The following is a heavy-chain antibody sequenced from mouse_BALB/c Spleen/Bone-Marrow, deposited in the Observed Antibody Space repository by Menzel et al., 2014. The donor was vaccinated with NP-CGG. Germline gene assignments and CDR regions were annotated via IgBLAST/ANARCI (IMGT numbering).Heavy chain of an antibody. J-gene: IGHJ2*01. CDR2: IRNKANGYTT. D-gene: IGHD2-12*01. CDR3: ARDIGGVTLDY. CDR1: GFTFTDYY. Sequence: EVQLQQSGGGLVQPGGSLRLSCATSGFTFTDYYMNWVRQPPGKALEWLGFIRNKANGYTTEFSASVEGRFTISRDNSQSILYLQMNTLRAEDSATYDCARDIGGVTLDYWGQGTTLTVSS. V-gene: IGHV7-3*02.